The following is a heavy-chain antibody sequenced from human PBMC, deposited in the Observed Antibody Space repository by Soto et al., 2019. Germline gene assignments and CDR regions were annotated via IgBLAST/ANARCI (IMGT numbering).Heavy chain of an antibody. J-gene: IGHJ4*02. D-gene: IGHD2-15*01. V-gene: IGHV1-69*06. CDR3: AKIRWTISLQEEDAI. Sequence: QVQLVQSGAEVKKPGSSVKVSCKSSGGTFGSYAISWVRQAPGQGLEWMGGVIPIFGTPHYAQKFHGRVTITADIPTSTASLELSSLKSAATAVYYCAKIRWTISLQEEDAIWGQGTLVTVSS. CDR2: VIPIFGTP. CDR1: GGTFGSYA.